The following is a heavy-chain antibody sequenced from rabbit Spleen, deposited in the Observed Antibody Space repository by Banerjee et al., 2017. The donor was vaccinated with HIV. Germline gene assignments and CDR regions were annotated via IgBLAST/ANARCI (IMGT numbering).Heavy chain of an antibody. J-gene: IGHJ4*01. V-gene: IGHV1S47*01. D-gene: IGHD4-2*01. CDR2: IYAVKGST. CDR1: GVSLNDKD. CDR3: ARAGYAGWNFGW. Sequence: QEQLEESGGGLVKPEGSLTLTCKASGVSLNDKDVMCWVRQAPGKGLEWIGIIYAVKGSTDYASWVNGRFTISSDNAQNTVDLQMHSLTAADTATYFCARAGYAGWNFGWWGQGTLVTVS.